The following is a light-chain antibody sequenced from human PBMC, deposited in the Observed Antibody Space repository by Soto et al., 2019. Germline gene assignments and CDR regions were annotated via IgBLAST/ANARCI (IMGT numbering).Light chain of an antibody. CDR1: QALSNY. CDR3: QQSYRTPT. CDR2: SAS. J-gene: IGKJ5*01. V-gene: IGKV1-39*01. Sequence: DSQLTQSPSVLSASVGDTFTITCRASQALSNYLAWYQQKPGKAPELLIYSASTLQSGFPSRFSGSGSGTDYTLTISSLQPEDFATYYCQQSYRTPTFGKGTQREI.